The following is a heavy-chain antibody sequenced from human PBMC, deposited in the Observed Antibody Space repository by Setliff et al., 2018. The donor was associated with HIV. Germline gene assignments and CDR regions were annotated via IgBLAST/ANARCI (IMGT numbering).Heavy chain of an antibody. V-gene: IGHV4-59*08. CDR3: STYGYGISDAFDI. D-gene: IGHD5-18*01. Sequence: SETLSLTCAVYGGSFSGYYWSWVRQPPGKRLEWIGYIYYSGSTNYNPSLRGRVTISLDTSKNHFSLKLTSVTAADTAVYYCSTYGYGISDAFDIWGRGTMVTVSS. CDR1: GGSFSGYY. CDR2: IYYSGST. J-gene: IGHJ3*02.